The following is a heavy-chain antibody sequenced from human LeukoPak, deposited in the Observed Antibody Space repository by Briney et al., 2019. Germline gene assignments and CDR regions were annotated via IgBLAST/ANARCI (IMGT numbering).Heavy chain of an antibody. D-gene: IGHD3-22*01. CDR1: GFTFSSYD. V-gene: IGHV3-23*01. CDR2: ISGSGGST. J-gene: IGHJ4*02. Sequence: GGSLRLSCVVSGFTFSSYDMSWVRQAPGKGLEWVSGISGSGGSTYYADSVKGRFTISRDNAKNSLYLQMNSLRAEDTAVYYCAREVYDSSGALDYWGQGTLVTVSS. CDR3: AREVYDSSGALDY.